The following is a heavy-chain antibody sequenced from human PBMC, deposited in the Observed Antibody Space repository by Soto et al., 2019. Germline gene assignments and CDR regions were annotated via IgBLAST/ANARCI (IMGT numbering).Heavy chain of an antibody. V-gene: IGHV3-73*01. J-gene: IGHJ6*02. Sequence: TGGSRRLSCAVWGLCISRWALHQDRQASGKGLEWVGRIRSKATAYAASVKGRFTISRDDSKNTAYLQMNSLKTEDTAVYYCTRLNGGDSSSYSFYGMDVWGQGTTVTVSS. CDR1: GLCISRWA. CDR2: IRSKAT. CDR3: TRLNGGDSSSYSFYGMDV. D-gene: IGHD6-6*01.